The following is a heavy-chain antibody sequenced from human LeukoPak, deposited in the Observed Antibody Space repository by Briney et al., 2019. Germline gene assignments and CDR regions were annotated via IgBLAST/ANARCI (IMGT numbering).Heavy chain of an antibody. D-gene: IGHD2-15*01. V-gene: IGHV3-9*03. J-gene: IGHJ4*02. CDR2: ISWNSGTK. CDR1: GFTFDDYA. CDR3: AREYCSGGSCRMAFDY. Sequence: GGSLRLSCEASGFTFDDYAMHWVRQTPGKGPEWVAGISWNSGTKGYADSAKGRFTISRDNAKDSLYLEMNSLRAEDMALYYCAREYCSGGSCRMAFDYWGQGTLVTVSS.